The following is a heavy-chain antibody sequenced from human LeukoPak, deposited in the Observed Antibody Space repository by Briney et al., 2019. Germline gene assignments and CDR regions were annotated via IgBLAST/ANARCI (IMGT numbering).Heavy chain of an antibody. D-gene: IGHD3-10*01. V-gene: IGHV3-11*01. CDR3: ARNSVMVRGVIDY. CDR1: GFTFSDYY. J-gene: IGHJ4*02. Sequence: GGSLRLSCAASGFTFSDYYMSWIRQAPGKGPEWASYISSSGSTIYYADSVKGRFTISRDNAKNSLYLQMNSLRAEDTAVYYCARNSVMVRGVIDYWGQGTLVTVSS. CDR2: ISSSGSTI.